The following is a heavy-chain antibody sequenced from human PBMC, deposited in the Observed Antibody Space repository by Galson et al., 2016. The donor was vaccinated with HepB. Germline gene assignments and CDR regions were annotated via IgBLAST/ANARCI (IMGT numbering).Heavy chain of an antibody. J-gene: IGHJ5*02. CDR1: GGTFSGYV. D-gene: IGHD6-19*01. Sequence: SVKVSCKASGGTFSGYVFTWVRQVPGQGLEWVGGITPIFGTVNSAQSFQGRVTITADESTRTVYMELTGLRSEDTAVYYCARDKALAARGPFDPWGQGTLVTVSS. CDR2: ITPIFGTV. V-gene: IGHV1-69*13. CDR3: ARDKALAARGPFDP.